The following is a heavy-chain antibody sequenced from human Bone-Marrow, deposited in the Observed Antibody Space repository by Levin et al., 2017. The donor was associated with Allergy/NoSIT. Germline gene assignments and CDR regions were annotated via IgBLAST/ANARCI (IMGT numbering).Heavy chain of an antibody. CDR3: ARDRIYDFWSGYFTAEYFRH. Sequence: LSLTCAASGFTFSRYWMSWVRQAPGKGLEWVANIKQDGSDIDYLDSLKGRFTISRDNAKNSLYLQINSLRADATAVYYCARDRIYDFWSGYFTAEYFRHWGRGTLVTVSS. CDR1: GFTFSRYW. J-gene: IGHJ1*01. D-gene: IGHD3-3*01. CDR2: IKQDGSDI. V-gene: IGHV3-7*01.